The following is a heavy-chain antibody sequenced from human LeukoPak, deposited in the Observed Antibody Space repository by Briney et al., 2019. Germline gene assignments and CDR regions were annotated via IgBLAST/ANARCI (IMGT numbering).Heavy chain of an antibody. Sequence: PSETLSLTCTVSGGSISSYYWSWIRQPPGKGLDWIGYIYYSGSTHYNPSLKSRVTISVDTSKNQFSLKLSSVTAADTAVYYCARTEESGYSYRYFGYYYYMDVWGKGTTVTVSS. CDR3: ARTEESGYSYRYFGYYYYMDV. CDR2: IYYSGST. V-gene: IGHV4-59*01. D-gene: IGHD5-18*01. CDR1: GGSISSYY. J-gene: IGHJ6*03.